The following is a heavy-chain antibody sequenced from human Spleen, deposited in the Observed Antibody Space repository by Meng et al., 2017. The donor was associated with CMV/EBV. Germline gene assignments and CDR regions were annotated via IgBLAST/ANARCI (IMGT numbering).Heavy chain of an antibody. D-gene: IGHD3-22*01. J-gene: IGHJ4*02. CDR1: GFSITNSG. V-gene: IGHV3-33*03. Sequence: GESLKISCAASGFSITNSGMHWVRQAPGKGLEWVAVIWYDASHEYYVDSVKGRFTISRDNAKNSLYLQMNSLRAEDTAVYYCVKVAYYYDSSGHYFDYWGQGTLVTVSS. CDR2: IWYDASHE. CDR3: VKVAYYYDSSGHYFDY.